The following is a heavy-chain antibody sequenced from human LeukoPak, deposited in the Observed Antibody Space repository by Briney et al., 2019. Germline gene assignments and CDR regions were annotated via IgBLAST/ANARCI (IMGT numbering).Heavy chain of an antibody. V-gene: IGHV1-2*02. CDR1: GYTFTGYY. D-gene: IGHD3-3*01. CDR2: INPNSGGT. CDR3: ARHFVGGGGDNWFDP. Sequence: ASVKVSCEASGYTFTGYYMHWVRQAPGQGLEWMGWINPNSGGTNYAQKFQGRVTMTRDTSISTAYMELSRLRSDDTAVYYCARHFVGGGGDNWFDPWGQGTLVTVSS. J-gene: IGHJ5*02.